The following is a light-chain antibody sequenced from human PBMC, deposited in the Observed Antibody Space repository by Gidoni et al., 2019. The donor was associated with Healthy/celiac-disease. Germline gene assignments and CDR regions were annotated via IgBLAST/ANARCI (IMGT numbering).Light chain of an antibody. Sequence: EIVMTQSPATLSVSPGERATLSCRASQSVNSNLAWYPQKPGQAPRLLIYGASTRATGIPARFSGSGSGTEFTLTISSLQSEDFAVYYCQQYNNWLMYTFGQGTKLEIK. J-gene: IGKJ2*01. CDR1: QSVNSN. CDR3: QQYNNWLMYT. CDR2: GAS. V-gene: IGKV3-15*01.